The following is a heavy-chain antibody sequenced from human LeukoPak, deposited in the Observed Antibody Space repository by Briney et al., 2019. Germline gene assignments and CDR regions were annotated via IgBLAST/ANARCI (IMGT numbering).Heavy chain of an antibody. Sequence: SGTLSLTCTVSGGSISSYYWSWIRQPPGKGLEWIGYIYYSGSTNYNPSLKSRVTISVDTSKNQFSLKLSSVTAADTAVYYCARDLPTVAGTGYWGQGTLVTVSS. CDR1: GGSISSYY. CDR3: ARDLPTVAGTGY. V-gene: IGHV4-59*01. CDR2: IYYSGST. J-gene: IGHJ4*02. D-gene: IGHD6-19*01.